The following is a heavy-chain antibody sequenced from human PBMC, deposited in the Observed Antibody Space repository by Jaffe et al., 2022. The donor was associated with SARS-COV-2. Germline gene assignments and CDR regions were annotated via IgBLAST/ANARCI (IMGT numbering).Heavy chain of an antibody. CDR1: GYSFTSYW. CDR2: IYPDDSDT. D-gene: IGHD6-13*01. J-gene: IGHJ1*01. CDR3: ARVTSAGLVAAGTLYFQH. V-gene: IGHV5-51*01. Sequence: EVQLVQSGAEVKKPGESLKISCKGSGYSFTSYWIAWVRQVPGKGLEWMGIIYPDDSDTRYSPSFQGQVTISADKSISTAYLQWSSLKASDTAMYYCARVTSAGLVAAGTLYFQHWGQGTLVAVSS.